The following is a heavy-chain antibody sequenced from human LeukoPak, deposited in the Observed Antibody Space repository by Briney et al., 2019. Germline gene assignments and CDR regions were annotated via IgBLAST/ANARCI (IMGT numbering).Heavy chain of an antibody. D-gene: IGHD3-3*01. Sequence: SVKVSCRASGGTFSSHAISWVRQAPGQRLEWMGGIIPIFGTANYAQKFQGRVTITTDESTSTAYMELSSLRSEDTAVYYCARDTGDFWSGYFLWGQGTLVTVSS. J-gene: IGHJ4*02. CDR2: IIPIFGTA. V-gene: IGHV1-69*05. CDR3: ARDTGDFWSGYFL. CDR1: GGTFSSHA.